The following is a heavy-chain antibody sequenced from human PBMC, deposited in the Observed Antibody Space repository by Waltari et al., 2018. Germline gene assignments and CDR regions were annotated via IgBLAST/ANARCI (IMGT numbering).Heavy chain of an antibody. J-gene: IGHJ4*02. CDR2: INHSGST. Sequence: QVQLQQWGAGLLKPSETLSLTCAVYGGSFSGYYWSWIRQPPGKGLEWLGEINHSGSTNYNPSLKSRVTISVDTSKNQFSLKLSSVTAADTAVYYCARGMWYYFDYWGQGTLVTVSS. CDR3: ARGMWYYFDY. V-gene: IGHV4-34*01. D-gene: IGHD2-21*01. CDR1: GGSFSGYY.